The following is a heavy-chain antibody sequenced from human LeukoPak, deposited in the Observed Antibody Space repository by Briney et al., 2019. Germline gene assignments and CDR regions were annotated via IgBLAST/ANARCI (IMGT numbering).Heavy chain of an antibody. V-gene: IGHV3-15*07. CDR2: IKSKTDGGTT. D-gene: IGHD3-22*01. CDR1: GFSFSNAW. CDR3: TTYSSDSSGYYQFDY. J-gene: IGHJ4*02. Sequence: GGSLRLSCAASGFSFSNAWMNWVRQAPGKGLEWVGRIKSKTDGGTTDYAAPVKGRFTISRDDSESTLYLQMNNLKAEDTAVYYCTTYSSDSSGYYQFDYWGQGTLVTVSS.